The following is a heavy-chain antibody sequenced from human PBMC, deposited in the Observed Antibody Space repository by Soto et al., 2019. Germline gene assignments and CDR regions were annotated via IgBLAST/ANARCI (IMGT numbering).Heavy chain of an antibody. Sequence: SETLSLTCGVSGYSIGSGYYWGWLRQPPGKGLEWIGSVYHSGTTYSNPSLKSRLTISLDTAKNQFSLKLTSVTAADTAMYYCTRSLFSSSWFAGSWGQGTLVTVSS. CDR2: VYHSGTT. CDR1: GYSIGSGYY. D-gene: IGHD6-13*01. V-gene: IGHV4-38-2*01. CDR3: TRSLFSSSWFAGS. J-gene: IGHJ5*02.